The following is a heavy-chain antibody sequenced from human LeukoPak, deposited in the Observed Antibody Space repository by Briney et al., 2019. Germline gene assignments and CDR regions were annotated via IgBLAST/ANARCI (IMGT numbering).Heavy chain of an antibody. CDR1: GFTFSDYY. Sequence: HAGGSLRLSCAASGFTFSDYYMSWIRQAPGKGLEWVSAISGSGGSTYYADSVKGRFTISRDNSKNTLYLQMNSLRAEDTAVYYCAKSEGMATGQPEYFQHWGQGTLVTVSS. CDR2: ISGSGGST. D-gene: IGHD5-24*01. V-gene: IGHV3-23*01. J-gene: IGHJ1*01. CDR3: AKSEGMATGQPEYFQH.